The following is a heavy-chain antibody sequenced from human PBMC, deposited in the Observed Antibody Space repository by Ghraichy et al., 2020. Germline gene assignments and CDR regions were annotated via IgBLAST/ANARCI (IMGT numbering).Heavy chain of an antibody. CDR2: IKPEGSAK. Sequence: GGSLRLSCAVSGITVSTYWMSWVRQAPGKGLEWVANIKPEGSAKHYVDSVKDRFTISSDDTKNSLYLQMNSLRAEDTAVYYCAKGSTGDDYFDYWGQGTRVTVSS. CDR3: AKGSTGDDYFDY. V-gene: IGHV3-7*01. CDR1: GITVSTYW. J-gene: IGHJ4*02. D-gene: IGHD7-27*01.